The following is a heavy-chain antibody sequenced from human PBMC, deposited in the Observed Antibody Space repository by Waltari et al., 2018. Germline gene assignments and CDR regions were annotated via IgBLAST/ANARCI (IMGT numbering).Heavy chain of an antibody. Sequence: QVQLQESGPGLVKPSETLSLTCTVSGDSISSYYWSCLRQPAGKGLEYIGRIYTGRHPHYNPSLEIRVTMSIDTSKNEFSLKLSSVTAADTAVYYCAREVLPNATIWRSYFDYWGQGSLVTVSS. CDR1: GDSISSYY. CDR2: IYTGRHP. CDR3: AREVLPNATIWRSYFDY. V-gene: IGHV4-4*07. D-gene: IGHD5-12*01. J-gene: IGHJ4*02.